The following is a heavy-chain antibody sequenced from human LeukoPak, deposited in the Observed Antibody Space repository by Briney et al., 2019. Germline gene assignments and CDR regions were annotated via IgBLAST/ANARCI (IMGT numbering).Heavy chain of an antibody. CDR3: ARGYSGYDYARYYFDY. Sequence: ASVTVSCKASGYTFTTYYMHWVRQAPGQGLEWMGRINPSGGSTSYAQKLQGRVTMTRDTSTSTVYMELSSLRSEDTAVYYCARGYSGYDYARYYFDYWGQGTLVTVSS. D-gene: IGHD5-12*01. V-gene: IGHV1-46*01. CDR1: GYTFTTYY. CDR2: INPSGGST. J-gene: IGHJ4*02.